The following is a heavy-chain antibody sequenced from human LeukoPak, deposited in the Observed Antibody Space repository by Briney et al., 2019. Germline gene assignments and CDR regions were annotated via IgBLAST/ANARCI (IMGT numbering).Heavy chain of an antibody. CDR3: ARGGGLGYCSGGSCLNGMDV. V-gene: IGHV3-11*01. D-gene: IGHD2-15*01. Sequence: GGSLRLSCAASGFTFSDYYMSWIRQAPGKGQEWVSYISNSGSTIFYADSVKGRFTISRDNAKNSLYLQMNSLRAEDTAVYYCARGGGLGYCSGGSCLNGMDVWGQGTTVTVSS. CDR1: GFTFSDYY. J-gene: IGHJ6*02. CDR2: ISNSGSTI.